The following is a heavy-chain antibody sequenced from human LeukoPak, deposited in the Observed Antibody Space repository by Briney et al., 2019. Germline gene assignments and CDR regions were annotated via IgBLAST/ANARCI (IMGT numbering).Heavy chain of an antibody. Sequence: ASVKVSCKASGYTFTSYDINWVRQATGQGLEWMGWMNPNSGNTGYAQKFQGRVTMTRNTSISTAYMELSSLRSEDTAVYYCARGPQQWLAHYYYYGMDVWGQGTTVTVSS. J-gene: IGHJ6*02. CDR2: MNPNSGNT. V-gene: IGHV1-8*01. D-gene: IGHD6-19*01. CDR3: ARGPQQWLAHYYYYGMDV. CDR1: GYTFTSYD.